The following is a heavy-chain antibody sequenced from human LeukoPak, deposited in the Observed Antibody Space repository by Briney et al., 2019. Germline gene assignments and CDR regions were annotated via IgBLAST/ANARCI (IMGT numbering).Heavy chain of an antibody. D-gene: IGHD3-22*01. CDR3: XXXXXXXXXYXDSSXYYYGY. J-gene: IGHJ4*02. CDR2: ISGSGGST. Sequence: PGGSPRLSCAASGFTFSSYAMSWVRQAPGKGLEWVSAISGSGGSTYYADSVKGRFTISRDNSKNTLYLQMNSLRAEDTAVYYCXXXXXXXXXYXDSSXYYYGYWGQGTLVTVSS. CDR1: GFTFSSYA. V-gene: IGHV3-23*01.